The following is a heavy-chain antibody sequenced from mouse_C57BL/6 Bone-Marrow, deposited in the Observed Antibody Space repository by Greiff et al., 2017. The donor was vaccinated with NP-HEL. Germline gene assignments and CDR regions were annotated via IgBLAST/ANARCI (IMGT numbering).Heavy chain of an antibody. CDR1: GFTFSDYY. V-gene: IGHV5-12*01. CDR3: ARHEGPAYYSNLYYAMDY. CDR2: ISNGGGST. J-gene: IGHJ4*01. Sequence: EVKLVESGGGLVQPGESLKLSCAASGFTFSDYYMYWVRQTPEKRLEWVAYISNGGGSTYYPDTVKGRFTISRDNAKNTLYLQMSRLKSEDTAMYYCARHEGPAYYSNLYYAMDYWGQGTSVTVSS. D-gene: IGHD2-5*01.